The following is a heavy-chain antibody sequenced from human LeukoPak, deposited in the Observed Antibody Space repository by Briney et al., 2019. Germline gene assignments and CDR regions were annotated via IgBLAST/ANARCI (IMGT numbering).Heavy chain of an antibody. D-gene: IGHD2-2*01. CDR1: GFTFSSYA. J-gene: IGHJ4*02. CDR3: ARDYHRLFDY. CDR2: ISGSGDST. V-gene: IGHV3-23*01. Sequence: GGSLRLSCAASGFTFSSYAMSWVRQAPGKGLEWVSAISGSGDSTYYGDSVKGRFTISRDNSKNTLYLQMNSLRAEDTAVYYCARDYHRLFDYWGQGTLVTVSS.